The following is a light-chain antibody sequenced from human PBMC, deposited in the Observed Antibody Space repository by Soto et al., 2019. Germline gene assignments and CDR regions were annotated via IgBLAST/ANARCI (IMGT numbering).Light chain of an antibody. CDR1: QSVSGN. J-gene: IGKJ1*01. CDR3: QQRYNWPLT. V-gene: IGKV3-11*01. CDR2: DAS. Sequence: EIVLTQSPGTLSLSPGERATLSCRASQSVSGNLAWYQQKPGQAPRLLIYDASNRATGIPARFSGSGSATDFTLTISSLEPEDFAIYYCQQRYNWPLTFGQGTKVDIK.